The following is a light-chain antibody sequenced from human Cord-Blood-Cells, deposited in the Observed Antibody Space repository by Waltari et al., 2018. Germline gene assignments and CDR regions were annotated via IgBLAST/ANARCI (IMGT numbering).Light chain of an antibody. CDR3: QQYNSYSPYT. V-gene: IGKV1-5*03. J-gene: IGKJ2*01. Sequence: DIQMTQSPSTLSASVGERDTIPCRASQSISSWLAWYQQKPGKAPKLLIYKASSLESRGPSRFSGSGCATEFTLTIGSLQPDDFATYYCQQYNSYSPYTFGQGTKLEIK. CDR1: QSISSW. CDR2: KAS.